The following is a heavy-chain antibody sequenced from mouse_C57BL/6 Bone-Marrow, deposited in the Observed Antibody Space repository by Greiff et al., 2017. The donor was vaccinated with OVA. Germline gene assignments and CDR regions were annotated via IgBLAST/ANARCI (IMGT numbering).Heavy chain of an antibody. J-gene: IGHJ1*03. CDR2: IYPRSGNT. V-gene: IGHV1-81*01. CDR1: GYTFTSYG. Sequence: LVESGAELARPGASVKLSCKASGYTFTSYGISWVKQRTGQGLEWIGEIYPRSGNTYYNEKFKGKATLTADKSSSTAYMELRSLTSEDSAVYFCSYYYGPYWYFDVWGTGTTVTVSS. D-gene: IGHD1-1*01. CDR3: SYYYGPYWYFDV.